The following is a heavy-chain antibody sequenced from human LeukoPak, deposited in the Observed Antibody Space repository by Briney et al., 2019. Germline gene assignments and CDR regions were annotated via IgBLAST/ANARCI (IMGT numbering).Heavy chain of an antibody. CDR1: GFTFSSYD. D-gene: IGHD1-26*01. Sequence: GGSLRLSCAASGFTFSSYDMHWVRQATGKGLEWASAIGTAGDTYYPGSVKGRFTISRENAKNSLYLQMYSLRAGDTAVYYCARGGSIGGATDAFDIWGQGTMVTVSS. CDR2: IGTAGDT. CDR3: ARGGSIGGATDAFDI. V-gene: IGHV3-13*01. J-gene: IGHJ3*02.